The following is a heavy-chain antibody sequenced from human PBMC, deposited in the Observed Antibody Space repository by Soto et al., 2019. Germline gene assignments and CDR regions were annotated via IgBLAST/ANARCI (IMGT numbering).Heavy chain of an antibody. J-gene: IGHJ6*02. Sequence: ASVKVSCKTSGYIFSDYVIHWVRQAPGQRPEWMGYIYGDNTYTKYSEKFQGRVTITSDTSATTGYMELSSLTSEDTAVYYCASEYCGGDCYSAARYGMDVWGQGTTVTVSS. CDR2: IYGDNTYT. CDR1: GYIFSDYV. V-gene: IGHV1-3*01. CDR3: ASEYCGGDCYSAARYGMDV. D-gene: IGHD2-21*02.